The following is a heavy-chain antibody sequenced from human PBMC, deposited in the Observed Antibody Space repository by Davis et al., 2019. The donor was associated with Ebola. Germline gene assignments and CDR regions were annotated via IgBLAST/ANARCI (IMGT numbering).Heavy chain of an antibody. CDR3: ARRGYCSSTSCYMDYYYMDV. CDR2: IYPGDSDT. D-gene: IGHD2-2*02. CDR1: GYSFTSYW. V-gene: IGHV5-51*01. Sequence: GESLKISCKGSGYSFTSYWIGWVRQMPGKGLEWMGIIYPGDSDTRYSPSFQGKVTISADKSISTASLQWSSLKASDTAMYYCARRGYCSSTSCYMDYYYMDVWGKGTTVTVSS. J-gene: IGHJ6*03.